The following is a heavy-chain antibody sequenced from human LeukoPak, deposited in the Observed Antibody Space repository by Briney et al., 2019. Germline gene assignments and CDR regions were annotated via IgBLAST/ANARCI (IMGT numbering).Heavy chain of an antibody. V-gene: IGHV1-69*01. J-gene: IGHJ6*02. CDR1: GGTFSSYA. Sequence: GASVKVSCKASGGTFSSYAISWVRQAPGQGLEWMGGITPIFGTANYAQKFQGRVTITADESTSTAYMELSSLRSEDTAVYYCASPGYCSGGSCYQIEFYYYYGMDVWGQGTTVTVSS. CDR3: ASPGYCSGGSCYQIEFYYYYGMDV. CDR2: ITPIFGTA. D-gene: IGHD2-15*01.